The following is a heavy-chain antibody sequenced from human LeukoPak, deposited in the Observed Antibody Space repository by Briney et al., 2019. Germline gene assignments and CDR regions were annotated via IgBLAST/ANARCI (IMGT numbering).Heavy chain of an antibody. Sequence: ESLRLSCAASGFTFSSYSMKWVRQAPGKGLEWVSSISSISYIYYADSVKGRFTISRDTAKNSLYLQMNSLRAEDTAVYYCARDQYGGYALDYWGQGTLVTVSS. D-gene: IGHD6-25*01. CDR3: ARDQYGGYALDY. J-gene: IGHJ4*02. CDR1: GFTFSSYS. V-gene: IGHV3-21*01. CDR2: ISSISYI.